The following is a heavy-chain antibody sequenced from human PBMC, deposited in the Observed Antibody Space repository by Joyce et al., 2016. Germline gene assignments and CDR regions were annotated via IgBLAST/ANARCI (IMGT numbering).Heavy chain of an antibody. CDR3: AQRGETTMIP. CDR1: GGSISSGSYY. Sequence: QLQLQESGPGLVKPSETLSLTCTVSGGSISSGSYYWGWLRQPPGKGLEWIGSIYHGGSTYYNPSLRSRVTISVDTSKNQFSLKLSSVTATGTAVYYCAQRGETTMIPWGQGTLVTVSS. V-gene: IGHV4-39*01. J-gene: IGHJ5*02. CDR2: IYHGGST. D-gene: IGHD3-22*01.